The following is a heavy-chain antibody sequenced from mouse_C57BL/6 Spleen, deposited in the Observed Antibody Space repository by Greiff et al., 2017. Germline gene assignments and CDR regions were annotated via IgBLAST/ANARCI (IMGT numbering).Heavy chain of an antibody. CDR3: ARRSGLRYAMDY. CDR1: GYTFPSYW. V-gene: IGHV1-69*01. CDR2: IDPSDSYT. Sequence: QVQLQQPGAELVMPGASVKLSCKASGYTFPSYWMHWVKQRPGQGLEWIGEIDPSDSYTNYNQKFKGKSTLTVDKSSSTAYMQLSSLTSEDSAVYYCARRSGLRYAMDYWGQGTSVTVSS. J-gene: IGHJ4*01. D-gene: IGHD2-2*01.